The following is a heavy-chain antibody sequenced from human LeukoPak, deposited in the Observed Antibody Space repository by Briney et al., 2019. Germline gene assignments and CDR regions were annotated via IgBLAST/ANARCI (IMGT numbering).Heavy chain of an antibody. J-gene: IGHJ4*02. D-gene: IGHD2-2*02. CDR1: GFTFSSYG. CDR3: ANPYPQGSFDY. V-gene: IGHV3-30*18. CDR2: ISYDGSNK. Sequence: GRSLRLSCAASGFTFSSYGMHWVRQAPGKGLEWVAVISYDGSNKYYADSVKGRFTISRDNSKNTLYLQMNSPRAEDTAVYYCANPYPQGSFDYWGQGTLVTVSS.